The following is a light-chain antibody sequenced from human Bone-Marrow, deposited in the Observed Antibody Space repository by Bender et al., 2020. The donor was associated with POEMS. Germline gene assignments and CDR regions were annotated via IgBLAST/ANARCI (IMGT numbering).Light chain of an antibody. CDR1: GSDVGGYNF. V-gene: IGLV2-14*01. CDR3: SSYAGSNNGV. Sequence: QSALTQPASVSGSPGQSLTISCSGTGSDVGGYNFVSWYQQRPGKAPKLIIYDVSNRPSGVSNRFSGSKSGTSASLAISGLRSEDEADYYCSSYAGSNNGVFGGGTKLTVL. J-gene: IGLJ3*02. CDR2: DVS.